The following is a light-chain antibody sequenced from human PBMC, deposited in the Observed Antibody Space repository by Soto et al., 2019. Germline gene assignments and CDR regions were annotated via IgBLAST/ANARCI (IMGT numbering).Light chain of an antibody. J-gene: IGKJ5*01. CDR1: QGIRND. CDR2: AAS. V-gene: IGKV1-6*01. CDR3: QQTYTTPEIT. Sequence: AIQMTQSPSSLSASVGDRVTITCRASQGIRNDLGWYQQKPGKAPKLLIYAASSLQSGVPSRFSGSESGTDFTLTISSLQXXXXXIYYCQQTYTTPEITFGQGTRLEIK.